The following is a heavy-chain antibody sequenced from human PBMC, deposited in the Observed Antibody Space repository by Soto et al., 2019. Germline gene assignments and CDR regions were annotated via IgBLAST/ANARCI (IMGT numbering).Heavy chain of an antibody. D-gene: IGHD3-3*01. CDR1: GFSFSDDA. J-gene: IGHJ6*02. Sequence: GGSLRLSCAASGFSFSDDAMHWVRQAPGQGLEWVAVITYDGSNKYYADSVRGRFTISRDNSKSTLYLQMDSLIIDDTAVYYCARDVGTQLDFWSTSGMDVWGQGTTVTVSS. CDR3: ARDVGTQLDFWSTSGMDV. CDR2: ITYDGSNK. V-gene: IGHV3-30-3*01.